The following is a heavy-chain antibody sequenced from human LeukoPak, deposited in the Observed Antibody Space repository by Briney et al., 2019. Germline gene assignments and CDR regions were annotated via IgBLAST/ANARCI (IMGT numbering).Heavy chain of an antibody. Sequence: SQTLSLTCTVSGGSISDYYWSWIRQPAGKGLEWIGRIYTTGSTDYNPSLKSRVTMSVDTSKNQFSLKLSSVTAADTAVYYCARCDSVTALDYWGQGTLVTVSS. CDR1: GGSISDYY. CDR2: IYTTGST. J-gene: IGHJ4*02. CDR3: ARCDSVTALDY. D-gene: IGHD5-18*01. V-gene: IGHV4-4*07.